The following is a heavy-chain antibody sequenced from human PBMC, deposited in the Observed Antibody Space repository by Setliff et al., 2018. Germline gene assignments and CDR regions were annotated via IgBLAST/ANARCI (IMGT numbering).Heavy chain of an antibody. V-gene: IGHV1-46*01. CDR2: IDPSADYT. D-gene: IGHD5-18*01. CDR3: VREGVDTRSSTDYRYYMDV. CDR1: GYTFTGYY. J-gene: IGHJ6*03. Sequence: GASVKVSCKASGYTFTGYYLHWVRQAPGQGLEWMGIIDPSADYTNYAQKFQGRVPMTKDTSTTTVYMELSSLRSEDTAVYYCVREGVDTRSSTDYRYYMDVWGKGTTVTVS.